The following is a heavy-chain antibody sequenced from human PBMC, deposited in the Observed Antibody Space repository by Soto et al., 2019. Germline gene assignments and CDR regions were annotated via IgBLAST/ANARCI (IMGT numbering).Heavy chain of an antibody. Sequence: EVQLVESGGGLVQPGGSLRLSCAASGFTFSSYWMHWVRQAPGKGLVWVSRINSDGSSTSYADSVKGRFTISRDNAKNTLYLQMNSLRAEDTAVYYCAREGLGDCSGGSCYSGRLYYYGMDVWGQGTTVTVSS. CDR3: AREGLGDCSGGSCYSGRLYYYGMDV. CDR1: GFTFSSYW. J-gene: IGHJ6*02. V-gene: IGHV3-74*01. D-gene: IGHD2-15*01. CDR2: INSDGSST.